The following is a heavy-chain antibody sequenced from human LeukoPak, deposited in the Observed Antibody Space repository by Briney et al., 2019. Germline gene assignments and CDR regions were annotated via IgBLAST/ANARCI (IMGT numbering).Heavy chain of an antibody. CDR3: AKIRGPSGTTGDWFDP. V-gene: IGHV3-30*18. Sequence: GRSLRLSCAASGFTFSSYGMHWVRQAPGKGLEWVAVISYDGSNKYYADSVKGRFTISRDNSKNPLYLQMNSLRAVDTAVYYCAKIRGPSGTTGDWFDPWGQGTLVTVSS. D-gene: IGHD1-1*01. CDR2: ISYDGSNK. J-gene: IGHJ5*02. CDR1: GFTFSSYG.